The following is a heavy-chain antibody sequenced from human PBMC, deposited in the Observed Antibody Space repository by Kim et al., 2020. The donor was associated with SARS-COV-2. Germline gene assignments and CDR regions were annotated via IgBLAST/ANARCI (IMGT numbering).Heavy chain of an antibody. CDR2: MNPNSGNT. Sequence: ASVKVSCKASGYTFTSYDINWVRQATGQGLEWMGWMNPNSGNTGYAQKFQGRVTMTRNTSISTAYMELSSLRSEDTAVYYCARGLLRYFDWSRTLTHFDYWGQGTLVTVSS. CDR3: ARGLLRYFDWSRTLTHFDY. J-gene: IGHJ4*02. CDR1: GYTFTSYD. D-gene: IGHD3-9*01. V-gene: IGHV1-8*01.